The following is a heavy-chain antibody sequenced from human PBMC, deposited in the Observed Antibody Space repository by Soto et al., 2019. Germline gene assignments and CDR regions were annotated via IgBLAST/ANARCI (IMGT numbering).Heavy chain of an antibody. D-gene: IGHD2-15*01. Sequence: QVPLVQSGAEVKKPGASVRVSCKPSGYTLTNYAIHWVRQAAGQSLEGLAWIDSGSGRATYSQKVQGRVIVTRDNSAATLYLDLTRPTSDYTVVYFCTRDLNGRNPFDYWVAGGLVTVS. V-gene: IGHV1-3*01. J-gene: IGHJ4*02. CDR3: TRDLNGRNPFDY. CDR1: GYTLTNYA. CDR2: IDSGSGRA.